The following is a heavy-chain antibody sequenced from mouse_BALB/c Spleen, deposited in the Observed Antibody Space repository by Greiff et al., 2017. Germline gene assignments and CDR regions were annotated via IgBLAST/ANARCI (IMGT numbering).Heavy chain of an antibody. J-gene: IGHJ3*01. CDR1: GNTFTSYY. Sequence: VQLQQSGAELVKPGASVKLSCKASGNTFTSYYMYWVKQRPGQGLEWIGEINPSNGGTNFNEKFKSKATLTVDKSSSTAYMQLSSLTSEDSAVYYCTRGWDAFAYWGQGTLVTVSA. CDR3: TRGWDAFAY. CDR2: INPSNGGT. D-gene: IGHD4-1*01. V-gene: IGHV1S81*02.